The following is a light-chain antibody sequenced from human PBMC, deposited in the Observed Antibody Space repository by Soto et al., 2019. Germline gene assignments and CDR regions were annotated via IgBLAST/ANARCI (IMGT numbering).Light chain of an antibody. J-gene: IGLJ1*01. Sequence: QYALTQPRSVSGYPGQSVTISCTGTSSDVGGYNYVSWYQQHPGKAPKLMIYDVSKRPSGVPDRFSGSKSGNTASLTISGLQAEDEADYYCCSYAGSYTYVFGTGTKVTVL. CDR3: CSYAGSYTYV. CDR1: SSDVGGYNY. V-gene: IGLV2-11*01. CDR2: DVS.